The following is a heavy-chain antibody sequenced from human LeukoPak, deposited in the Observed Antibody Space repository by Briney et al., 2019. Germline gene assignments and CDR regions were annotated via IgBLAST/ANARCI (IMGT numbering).Heavy chain of an antibody. J-gene: IGHJ4*02. CDR1: GGSVSTSDYY. CDR3: ARVFDS. Sequence: SETLSLTCTVSGGSVSTSDYYWGWIRQSPVKGLEWIGDVLYTGKTNYNPSLRGRATISIDTSKNQFSLKLTYVTAADSAVYYCARVFDSWGQGTLVTVSS. V-gene: IGHV4-39*07. CDR2: VLYTGKT.